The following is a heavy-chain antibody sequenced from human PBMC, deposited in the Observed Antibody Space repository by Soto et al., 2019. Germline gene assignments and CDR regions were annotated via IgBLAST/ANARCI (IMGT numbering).Heavy chain of an antibody. V-gene: IGHV4-31*03. Sequence: SETLSLTCTVSGGSISSGGYYWSWIRQHPGKGLEWIGYIYYSGSTYYNPSLKSRVTISVDTSKNQFPLKLSPVTAADTAVYYCARAEVGDCSSTSCQTATGGLFDPWGQGTLVTVSS. D-gene: IGHD2-2*01. J-gene: IGHJ5*02. CDR1: GGSISSGGYY. CDR2: IYYSGST. CDR3: ARAEVGDCSSTSCQTATGGLFDP.